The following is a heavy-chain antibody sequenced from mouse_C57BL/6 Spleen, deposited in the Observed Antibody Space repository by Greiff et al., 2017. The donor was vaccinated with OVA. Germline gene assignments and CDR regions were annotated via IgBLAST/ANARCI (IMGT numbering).Heavy chain of an antibody. V-gene: IGHV1-18*01. J-gene: IGHJ3*01. CDR3: ARIYYDYDVGFAY. Sequence: VQLKESGPELVKPGASVTIPCKASGYTFTDYNMDWVKQSHGKSLEGMGDINPKNGGTFSNQKFKGKATLTVDKSSSTAYMELRSLTSEDTAVYYCARIYYDYDVGFAYWGQGTLVTVSA. D-gene: IGHD2-4*01. CDR1: GYTFTDYN. CDR2: INPKNGGT.